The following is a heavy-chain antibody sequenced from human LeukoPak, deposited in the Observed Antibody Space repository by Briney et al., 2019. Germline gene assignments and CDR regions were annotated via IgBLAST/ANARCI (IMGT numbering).Heavy chain of an antibody. Sequence: GGSLRLSCSASGFTFSYFSMNWVRQAPGKGLEWVSSISSTGSVTHYADSVKGRFTISRDNARNSLFLQMHSLRAEDTAVYYCARESSSSFTSFFDYWGRGNLVTVSS. CDR1: GFTFSYFS. D-gene: IGHD6-6*01. J-gene: IGHJ4*02. CDR3: ARESSSSFTSFFDY. CDR2: ISSTGSVT. V-gene: IGHV3-48*04.